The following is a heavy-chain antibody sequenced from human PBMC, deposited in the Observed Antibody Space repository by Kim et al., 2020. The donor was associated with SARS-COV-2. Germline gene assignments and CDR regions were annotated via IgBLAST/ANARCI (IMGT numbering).Heavy chain of an antibody. CDR2: IYYSGST. CDR1: GGSISSSSYY. CDR3: ARHEIATAIPFSINWFDP. Sequence: SETLSLTCTVSGGSISSSSYYWGWIRQPPGKGLEWIGSIYYSGSTYYNPSLKSRVTISVDTSKNQFSLKLSSVTAADTAVYYCARHEIATAIPFSINWFDPWGQGTLVTVSS. J-gene: IGHJ5*02. D-gene: IGHD2-21*01. V-gene: IGHV4-39*01.